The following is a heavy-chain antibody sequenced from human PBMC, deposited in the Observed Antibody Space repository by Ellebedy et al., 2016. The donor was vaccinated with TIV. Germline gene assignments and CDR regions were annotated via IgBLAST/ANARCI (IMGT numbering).Heavy chain of an antibody. J-gene: IGHJ4*02. D-gene: IGHD6-6*01. Sequence: GESLKISCAASGFTVSSNYMSWVRQAPGKGLEWVSVIYTGGTTVYADSVKGRFTISRDNSKNTLYLQMNSLRAEDTAVYYCARYSYVSSPLWGQGTLVTVSS. CDR3: ARYSYVSSPL. CDR1: GFTVSSNY. V-gene: IGHV3-53*01. CDR2: IYTGGTT.